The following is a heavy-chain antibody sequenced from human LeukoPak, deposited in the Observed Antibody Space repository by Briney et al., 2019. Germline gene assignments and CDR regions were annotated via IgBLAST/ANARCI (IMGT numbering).Heavy chain of an antibody. D-gene: IGHD2-2*01. V-gene: IGHV4-38-2*02. CDR1: GYSISSGYY. CDR2: IYHSGST. Sequence: SETLSLTCAVSGYSISSGYYWGWIRPPPGKGLEWIGSIYHSGSTYYNPSLKSRVTISVVTSKNQFSLKLSSVTAADTAVYYCARDLGPAATAIDYWGQGTLVTVSS. CDR3: ARDLGPAATAIDY. J-gene: IGHJ4*02.